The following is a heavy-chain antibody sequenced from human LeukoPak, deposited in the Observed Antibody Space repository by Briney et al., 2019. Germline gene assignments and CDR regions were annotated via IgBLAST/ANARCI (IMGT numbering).Heavy chain of an antibody. CDR1: GGSITCGSYY. D-gene: IGHD4-17*01. Sequence: SQTLSLTCTVSGGSITCGSYYWSWIRQPAGKGLEWIGRIYTSGSTNYNPSLKSRVTISVDTSKNQFSLKLSSVTAADTAVYYCARPLDGDYFRGRWFDPWGQGTLVTVSS. J-gene: IGHJ5*02. V-gene: IGHV4-61*02. CDR2: IYTSGST. CDR3: ARPLDGDYFRGRWFDP.